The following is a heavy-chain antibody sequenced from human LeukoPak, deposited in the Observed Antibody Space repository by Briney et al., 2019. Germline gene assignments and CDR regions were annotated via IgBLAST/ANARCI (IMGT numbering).Heavy chain of an antibody. CDR2: IYYSGST. CDR1: GGSISSYY. Sequence: SETLSLTCTVSGGSISSYYWSWIRQPPGKGLEWIGYIYYSGSTNYNPSLKSRVTISVDTSKNQFSLKLSSVTAADTAVYYCARAGRYRSSSWYGFYYGMDVWGQGTTVTVSS. J-gene: IGHJ6*02. CDR3: ARAGRYRSSSWYGFYYGMDV. D-gene: IGHD6-13*01. V-gene: IGHV4-59*01.